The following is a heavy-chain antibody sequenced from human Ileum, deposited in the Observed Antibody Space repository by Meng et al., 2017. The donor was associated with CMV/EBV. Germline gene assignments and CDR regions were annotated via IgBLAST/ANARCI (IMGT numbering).Heavy chain of an antibody. J-gene: IGHJ4*02. CDR3: ARDQPGYGGYEN. D-gene: IGHD5-12*01. Sequence: GESLKISCAASGFTFSRYWMTWVRQAPGKGLEWVGNIKDDGSDKYYVDSVNGRFTISRDNAKNSLYLQMNSPRVEDTAVYYCARDQPGYGGYENWGQGTLVTVSS. CDR2: IKDDGSDK. V-gene: IGHV3-7*01. CDR1: GFTFSRYW.